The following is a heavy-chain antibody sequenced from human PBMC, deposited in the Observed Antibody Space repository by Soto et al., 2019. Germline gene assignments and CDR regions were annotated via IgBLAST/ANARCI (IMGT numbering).Heavy chain of an antibody. CDR2: IYYSGST. CDR3: ARGRWLQIIYLDY. V-gene: IGHV4-59*01. D-gene: IGHD5-12*01. Sequence: NLSLTCTVSGGSISSYYWSWIRQHPGKVLDWIGCIYYSGSTNYNPSLKSRVTISVDTSKNQFSLNLRSVTAADTAVYYCARGRWLQIIYLDYWGQGTLVTVSS. CDR1: GGSISSYY. J-gene: IGHJ4*02.